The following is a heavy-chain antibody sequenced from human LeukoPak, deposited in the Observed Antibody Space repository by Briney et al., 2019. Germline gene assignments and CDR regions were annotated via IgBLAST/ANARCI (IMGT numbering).Heavy chain of an antibody. V-gene: IGHV4-39*01. CDR1: GGSISSYY. CDR3: ARVASSSWFPYYFDY. CDR2: IYYSGST. D-gene: IGHD6-13*01. J-gene: IGHJ4*02. Sequence: SETLSLTCTVSGGSISSYYWGWIRQPPGKGLEWIGSIYYSGSTYYNPSLKSRVTISVDTSKNQFSLKLSSVTAADTAVYYCARVASSSWFPYYFDYWGQGTLVTVSS.